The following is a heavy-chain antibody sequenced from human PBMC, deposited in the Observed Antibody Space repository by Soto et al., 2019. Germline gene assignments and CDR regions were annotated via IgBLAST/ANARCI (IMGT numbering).Heavy chain of an antibody. J-gene: IGHJ6*02. Sequence: WGSLILSCVSSVFTFSIYGMSWVRQAPGKGLDWPYLLSISGGSTYYADSVKGRFTISRDNSKNTLYLQMNSLRAEDTAVYYCAKREKANYYGSRSYYNGPNTRYGMDVWGQGTTVTVSS. CDR2: LSISGGST. CDR3: AKREKANYYGSRSYYNGPNTRYGMDV. D-gene: IGHD3-10*01. V-gene: IGHV3-23*01. CDR1: VFTFSIYG.